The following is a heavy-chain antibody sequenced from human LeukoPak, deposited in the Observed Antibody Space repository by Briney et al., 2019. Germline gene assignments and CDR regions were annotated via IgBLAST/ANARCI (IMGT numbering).Heavy chain of an antibody. Sequence: SETLSLTCTVSGDSINSAAYYWSWIRQHPGKGLEWIGYIYYSGSTSYNPSLQSRVTISIDTSKNQFSLKLSSVTAADTAVYYCARDNDFWSGYYSFDFWGRGTLVTVSS. V-gene: IGHV4-31*03. CDR1: GDSINSAAYY. D-gene: IGHD3-3*01. CDR3: ARDNDFWSGYYSFDF. CDR2: IYYSGST. J-gene: IGHJ4*02.